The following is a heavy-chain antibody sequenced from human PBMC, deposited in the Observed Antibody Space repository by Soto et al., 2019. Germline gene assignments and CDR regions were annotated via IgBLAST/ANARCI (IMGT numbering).Heavy chain of an antibody. V-gene: IGHV3-30*18. D-gene: IGHD4-17*01. Sequence: GGSLRLSCAASGFTFSSYGMHWVRQAPGKGLEWVAVISYDGSNKYYADSVKGRFTISRDNSKNTLYLQMNSLRAEDTAVYYCAKVPGDYQNDYWGQGTLVTVSS. J-gene: IGHJ4*02. CDR3: AKVPGDYQNDY. CDR1: GFTFSSYG. CDR2: ISYDGSNK.